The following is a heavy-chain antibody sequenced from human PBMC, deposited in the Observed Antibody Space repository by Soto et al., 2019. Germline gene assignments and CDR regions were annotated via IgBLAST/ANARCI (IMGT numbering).Heavy chain of an antibody. Sequence: GGSLRLSCAASGFTFSSYGMHWVRQAPGKGLEWVAVISYDGSNKYYADSVKGRFTISRDNSKNTLYLQMNSLRAEDTAVYYCARALGRGWYFNYYYGMDVWGQGTTVTVSS. J-gene: IGHJ6*02. D-gene: IGHD6-19*01. CDR1: GFTFSSYG. CDR3: ARALGRGWYFNYYYGMDV. CDR2: ISYDGSNK. V-gene: IGHV3-30*03.